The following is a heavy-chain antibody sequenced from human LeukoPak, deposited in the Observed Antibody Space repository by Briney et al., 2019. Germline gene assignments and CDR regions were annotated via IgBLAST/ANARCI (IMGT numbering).Heavy chain of an antibody. J-gene: IGHJ4*02. V-gene: IGHV3-21*01. CDR3: ARGGGYSSGWSDY. Sequence: GGSLRLSCAASGFTFSSYSMNWVRQAPGKGLEWVSSISSSSSYIYYADSVKGRFTISRDNAKNSLYLQMNSLRAEDAAVYYCARGGGYSSGWSDYWGQGTLVTVSS. D-gene: IGHD6-19*01. CDR1: GFTFSSYS. CDR2: ISSSSSYI.